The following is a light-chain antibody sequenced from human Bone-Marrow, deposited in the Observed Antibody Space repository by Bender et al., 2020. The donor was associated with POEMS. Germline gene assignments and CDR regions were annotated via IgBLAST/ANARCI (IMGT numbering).Light chain of an antibody. CDR3: QVWDTRDHLI. V-gene: IGLV3-21*02. CDR1: RIGTKN. CDR2: DDS. Sequence: SYVLTQPPSMSVAPGQTAKIICEGDRIGTKNVHWYQQRPGQAPVLFVYDDSDRPSGIPERFSGSKSGNTATLTIRRVEAGDEADYYCQVWDTRDHLIFGGGTKLTVL. J-gene: IGLJ2*01.